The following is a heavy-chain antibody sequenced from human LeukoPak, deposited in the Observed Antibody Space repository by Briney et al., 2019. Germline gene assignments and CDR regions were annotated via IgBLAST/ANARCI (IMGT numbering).Heavy chain of an antibody. CDR2: ISSSSSYI. J-gene: IGHJ4*02. CDR3: ARGRDYVLSINY. D-gene: IGHD3-16*01. CDR1: GFTFSSYS. V-gene: IGHV3-21*01. Sequence: GGSLRLSCAASGFTFSSYSMHWVRQAPGKGLEWVSSISSSSSYIYYADSVKGRFTISRDNAKNSLYLQMNSLRAEDTAVYYCARGRDYVLSINYWGQGTLVTVSS.